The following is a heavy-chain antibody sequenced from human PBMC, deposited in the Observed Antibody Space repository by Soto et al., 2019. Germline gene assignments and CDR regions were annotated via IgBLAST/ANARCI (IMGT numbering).Heavy chain of an antibody. Sequence: EVQLVESGGGLIQPGGSLRLSCAVSGFTVSNNYMSWVRQAPGKGLEGVSVIYSGGYTAYGDSVKGRFTISRDNSKNTLFLQKNSRGPHPPDVFFCPTAPGGGGYWGQGTLVTVSS. CDR1: GFTVSNNY. J-gene: IGHJ4*02. V-gene: IGHV3-53*01. D-gene: IGHD3-10*01. CDR2: IYSGGYT. CDR3: PTAPGGGGY.